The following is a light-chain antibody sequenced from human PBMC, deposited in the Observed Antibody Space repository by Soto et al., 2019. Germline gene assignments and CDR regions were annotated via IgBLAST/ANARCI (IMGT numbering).Light chain of an antibody. CDR1: QSISSW. CDR3: QQYNSYWT. V-gene: IGKV1-5*01. CDR2: DAS. Sequence: GDRVTLTCRASQSISSWLAWYQQKPGKAPKLLIYDASSLESGVPSRFSGSGSGTEFTLTISSLQPDVFATYYCQQYNSYWTFGQGTKVEIK. J-gene: IGKJ1*01.